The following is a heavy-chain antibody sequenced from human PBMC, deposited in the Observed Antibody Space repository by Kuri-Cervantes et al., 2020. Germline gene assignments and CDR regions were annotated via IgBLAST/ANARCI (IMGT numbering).Heavy chain of an antibody. D-gene: IGHD5-18*01. J-gene: IGHJ6*03. Sequence: GSLRLSCTVSGGSISSHYWSWLRHPAGERLEWIGRLYTRGTTTYNPSLKSRVTISLDRSMNQFSLKLRSVTAADTAVYYCARTRGYRSYYMDVWGKGTTVTVSS. CDR3: ARTRGYRSYYMDV. CDR1: GGSISSHY. CDR2: LYTRGTT. V-gene: IGHV4-4*07.